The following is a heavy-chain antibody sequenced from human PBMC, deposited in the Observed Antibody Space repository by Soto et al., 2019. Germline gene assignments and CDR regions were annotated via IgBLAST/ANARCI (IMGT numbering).Heavy chain of an antibody. CDR1: GDSISRGSYS. CDR3: ARGSSAYYDYGLDV. CDR2: IYDSGSI. J-gene: IGHJ6*02. Sequence: QLQLQQSGSGLVRPSQTLSLTCAVSGDSISRGSYSWTWIRQPPGKALEWIGNIYDSGSISYNPSLKSRVTISVDTSKNQFSLRLTSVTAADTAVSFCARGSSAYYDYGLDVWGQGTTVTVSS. D-gene: IGHD6-25*01. V-gene: IGHV4-30-2*01.